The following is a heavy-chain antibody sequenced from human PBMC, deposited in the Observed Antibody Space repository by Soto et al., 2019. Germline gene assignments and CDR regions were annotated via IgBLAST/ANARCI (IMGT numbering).Heavy chain of an antibody. D-gene: IGHD6-6*01. CDR2: ISSSSSYI. J-gene: IGHJ5*02. CDR1: GFTFSSYS. CDR3: ARRYSSSSWYGLDWFDP. Sequence: EVQLVESGGGLVKPGGSLRLSCAASGFTFSSYSMNWVRQAPGKGLEWVSSISSSSSYIYYADSVKGRFTISRDNAKNSLYLQMNSLRAEDTAVYYCARRYSSSSWYGLDWFDPWGQGTLVTVSS. V-gene: IGHV3-21*01.